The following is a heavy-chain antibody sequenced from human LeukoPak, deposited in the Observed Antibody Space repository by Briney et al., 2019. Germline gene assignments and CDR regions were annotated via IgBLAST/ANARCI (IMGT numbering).Heavy chain of an antibody. V-gene: IGHV5-51*01. Sequence: GESLKISCKDAGYSFNNYCIAWVRQMPGKGLEWMGIIYPADSDTRYSPSLQGQVTISADKYISTAYLQWSSLKASDTAIYYCARLGTRSPRAVLGTTEFDYWGQGTLVTVSS. D-gene: IGHD6-19*01. CDR3: ARLGTRSPRAVLGTTEFDY. J-gene: IGHJ4*02. CDR1: GYSFNNYC. CDR2: IYPADSDT.